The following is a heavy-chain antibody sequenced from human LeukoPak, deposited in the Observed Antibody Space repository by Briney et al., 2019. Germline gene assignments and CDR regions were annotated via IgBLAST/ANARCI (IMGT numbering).Heavy chain of an antibody. J-gene: IGHJ5*02. D-gene: IGHD2-15*01. CDR1: GFTFSSYA. Sequence: GGSLRLSCAASGFTFSSYAMSWVRQAPGKGLEWVSAISGSGDSTYYGDSVKGRFTISRDNSKNTLYLQMNSLRAEDTAVYYCATGWPLGFDPWGQGTLVTVSS. CDR2: ISGSGDST. V-gene: IGHV3-23*01. CDR3: ATGWPLGFDP.